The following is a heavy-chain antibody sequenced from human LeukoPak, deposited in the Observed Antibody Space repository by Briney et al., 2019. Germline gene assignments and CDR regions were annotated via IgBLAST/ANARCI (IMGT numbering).Heavy chain of an antibody. J-gene: IGHJ4*02. CDR1: GGTFSSYA. CDR3: ARDSRLRFLEWLLDY. D-gene: IGHD3-3*01. Sequence: GSSVKVSCKASGGTFSSYAISWVRQAPGQGLEWMGGIIPIFGTANYAQKFQGRVTITTDESTSTAYMELSSLRSEDTAVYYCARDSRLRFLEWLLDYWGQGTLVNVSS. CDR2: IIPIFGTA. V-gene: IGHV1-69*05.